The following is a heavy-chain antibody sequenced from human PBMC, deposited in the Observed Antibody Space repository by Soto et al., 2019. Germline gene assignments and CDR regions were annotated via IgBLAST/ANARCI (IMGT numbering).Heavy chain of an antibody. V-gene: IGHV1-69*13. D-gene: IGHD6-13*01. CDR3: ARDRGAAAGYCYYGMDV. CDR2: IIPIFGTA. J-gene: IGHJ6*02. CDR1: GGTFSSYA. Sequence: SVKVSCKASGGTFSSYAISWVRQAPGQGLEWMGGIIPIFGTANYAQKFQGRVTITADESTSTAYMELSSLRSEDTAVYYCARDRGAAAGYCYYGMDVWGQGTTDTVAS.